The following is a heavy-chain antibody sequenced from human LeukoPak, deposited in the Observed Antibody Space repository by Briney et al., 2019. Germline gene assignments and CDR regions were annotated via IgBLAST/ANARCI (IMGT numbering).Heavy chain of an antibody. D-gene: IGHD3-10*01. CDR3: ASHRFRGVSYFDY. V-gene: IGHV4-59*08. CDR2: IYYRGST. CDR1: GGSISSYY. Sequence: PSETLSLTCTVPGGSISSYYWCWSRERPGEGRGRIGYIYYRGSTNYNPSLKSPVTISVDTSKHQFSLKLGSVTAADTAVYYCASHRFRGVSYFDYWGQGTLVTVSS. J-gene: IGHJ4*02.